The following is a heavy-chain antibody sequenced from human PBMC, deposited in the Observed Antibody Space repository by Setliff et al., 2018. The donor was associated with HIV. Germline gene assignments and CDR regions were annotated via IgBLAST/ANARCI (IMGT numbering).Heavy chain of an antibody. CDR3: ANFLPDTAAAGPRFDY. CDR1: GGSFSGFY. D-gene: IGHD6-13*01. CDR2: INHSGST. J-gene: IGHJ4*02. Sequence: LSLTCAVYGGSFSGFYRSWIRQPPGKGLEWIGEINHSGSTTYNPSLKSRVTISVDTSKNHFSLKLSSVTAADTAVYYCANFLPDTAAAGPRFDYWGQGTLVTVSS. V-gene: IGHV4-34*01.